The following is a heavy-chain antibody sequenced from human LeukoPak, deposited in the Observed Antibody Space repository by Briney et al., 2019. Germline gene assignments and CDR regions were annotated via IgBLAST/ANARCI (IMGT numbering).Heavy chain of an antibody. J-gene: IGHJ4*02. D-gene: IGHD6-13*01. Sequence: GGSLRLSCTASGFTFGDYAMSWVRQAPGKGLEWVGFIRSKAYGGTTEYAASVKGRFTISRDDSKSIAYLQMNSLKTEDTAVYYCTSPWIAAAENWGQGTLVTVSS. V-gene: IGHV3-49*04. CDR1: GFTFGDYA. CDR2: IRSKAYGGTT. CDR3: TSPWIAAAEN.